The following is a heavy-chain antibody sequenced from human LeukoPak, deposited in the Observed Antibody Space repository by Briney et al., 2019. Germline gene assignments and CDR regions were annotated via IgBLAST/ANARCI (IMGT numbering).Heavy chain of an antibody. CDR1: GYRFTSYW. V-gene: IGHV5-51*01. D-gene: IGHD1-7*01. CDR2: IYPGDSDT. CDR3: ARLSITGTTGWFDP. J-gene: IGHJ5*02. Sequence: GGALKISFKGSGYRFTSYWIGWGRQMAGKGVEGRGIIYPGDSDTTYSPSFQGQVTISADKSISPAYLQWSSLKASDTAMYYCARLSITGTTGWFDPWGQGTLVTVSS.